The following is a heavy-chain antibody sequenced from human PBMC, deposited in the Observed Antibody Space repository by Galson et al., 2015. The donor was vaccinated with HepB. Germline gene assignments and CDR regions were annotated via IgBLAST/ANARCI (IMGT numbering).Heavy chain of an antibody. CDR1: GYTFTSYG. D-gene: IGHD3-10*01. CDR2: ISAYNGNT. Sequence: SVKVSCKASGYTFTSYGISWVRQAPGQGLEWMGXISAYNGNTNYAQKLQGRVTMTTDTSTSTAYMELRSLRSDDTSVYYCARDYGSGSYYYIDYWGQGTLVTVSS. CDR3: ARDYGSGSYYYIDY. J-gene: IGHJ4*02. V-gene: IGHV1-18*01.